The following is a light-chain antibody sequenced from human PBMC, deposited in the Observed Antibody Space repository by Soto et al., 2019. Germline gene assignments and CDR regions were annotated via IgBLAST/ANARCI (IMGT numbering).Light chain of an antibody. J-gene: IGKJ1*01. CDR3: QYYDTSRT. V-gene: IGKV3-20*01. CDR1: QDVASTY. CDR2: GAS. Sequence: PGERATLSCRASQDVASTYLAWYQQNPGQAPRLLIYGASGRAAGVAERFSGSGSGTQFTLTISRLEPEDFAVYYCQYYDTSRTFAQGTRVEI.